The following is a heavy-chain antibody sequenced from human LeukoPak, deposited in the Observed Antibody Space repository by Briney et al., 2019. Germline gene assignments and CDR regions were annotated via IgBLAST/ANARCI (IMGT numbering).Heavy chain of an antibody. Sequence: SETLSLTCTASGYSISSGYYWGWIRQPPGKGLEWIGSIYHSGSTYYNPSLKSRVTISVDTSKNQFSLKLSSVTAADTAVYYCARGIAVAGTRTWGQGTMVTVSS. D-gene: IGHD6-19*01. J-gene: IGHJ3*01. CDR3: ARGIAVAGTRT. CDR2: IYHSGST. V-gene: IGHV4-38-2*02. CDR1: GYSISSGYY.